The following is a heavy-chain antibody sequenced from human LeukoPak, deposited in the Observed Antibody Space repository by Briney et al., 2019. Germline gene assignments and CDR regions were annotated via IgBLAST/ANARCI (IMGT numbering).Heavy chain of an antibody. CDR3: ARVRITMVRGVIKPYYYYMDV. V-gene: IGHV1-2*02. CDR2: INPNSVGT. D-gene: IGHD3-10*01. Sequence: PEASVKVSCKASGYTFTGYYMHWVRQAPGQGLEWMGWINPNSVGTNYAQKFQGRVTMTRDTSISTAYMELRRLRSDDTAVYYCARVRITMVRGVIKPYYYYMDVWGKGTTVTISS. CDR1: GYTFTGYY. J-gene: IGHJ6*03.